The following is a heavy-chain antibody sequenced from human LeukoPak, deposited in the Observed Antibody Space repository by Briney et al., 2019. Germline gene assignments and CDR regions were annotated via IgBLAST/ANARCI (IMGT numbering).Heavy chain of an antibody. CDR3: AKDPGPLTMVRGVAFDY. D-gene: IGHD3-10*01. CDR1: GFTFSSYW. Sequence: QSGGSLRLSCAASGFTFSSYWMSWVRQAPGKGLEWVANIKQDGSEKYYVDSVKGRFTISRDNSKNTLYLQMNSLRAEDTAVYYCAKDPGPLTMVRGVAFDYWGQGTLVTVSS. V-gene: IGHV3-7*03. J-gene: IGHJ4*02. CDR2: IKQDGSEK.